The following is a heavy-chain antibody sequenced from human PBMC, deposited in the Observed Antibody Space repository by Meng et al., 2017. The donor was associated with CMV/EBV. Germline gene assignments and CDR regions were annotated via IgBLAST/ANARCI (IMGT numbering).Heavy chain of an antibody. J-gene: IGHJ5*02. D-gene: IGHD6-13*01. CDR1: GGSISSSSYY. V-gene: IGHV4-39*07. CDR2: IYYSGST. Sequence: QLQLQESGPGLVTPSETLSLTCTVSGGSISSSSYYWGWIRQPPGKGLEWIGSIYYSGSTYYNPSLKSRVTISVDTSKNQFSLKLSSVTAADTAVYYCARGAFIAAAGTNWFDPWGQGTMVTVSS. CDR3: ARGAFIAAAGTNWFDP.